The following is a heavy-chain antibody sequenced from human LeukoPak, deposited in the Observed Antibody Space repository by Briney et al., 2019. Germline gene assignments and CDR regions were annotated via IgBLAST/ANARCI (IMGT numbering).Heavy chain of an antibody. Sequence: GGSLRLSCAASGYTFSSYSMNWVRQAPGKGLEWGSYISSSSSYIYYADSVKGRYTISRDNAKNSLYLQMNTLRAEDTAVYYCARFSVGYCSSTSCYALDYWGQGTLVSVSS. V-gene: IGHV3-21*05. CDR3: ARFSVGYCSSTSCYALDY. D-gene: IGHD2-2*01. J-gene: IGHJ4*02. CDR1: GYTFSSYS. CDR2: ISSSSSYI.